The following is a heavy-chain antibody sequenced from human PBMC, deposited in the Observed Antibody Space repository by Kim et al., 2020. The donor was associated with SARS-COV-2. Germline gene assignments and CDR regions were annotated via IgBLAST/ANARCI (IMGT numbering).Heavy chain of an antibody. CDR3: ARLNYYDSSGYYHNWFDP. V-gene: IGHV4-59*01. CDR2: IYYSGST. D-gene: IGHD3-22*01. Sequence: SESLSLTCTVSGGSISSYYWSWIRQPPGKGLEWIGYIYYSGSTNYNPSLKSRVTISVDTSKNQFSLKLSSVTAADTAVYYCARLNYYDSSGYYHNWFDPWGQGTLVTVSS. CDR1: GGSISSYY. J-gene: IGHJ5*02.